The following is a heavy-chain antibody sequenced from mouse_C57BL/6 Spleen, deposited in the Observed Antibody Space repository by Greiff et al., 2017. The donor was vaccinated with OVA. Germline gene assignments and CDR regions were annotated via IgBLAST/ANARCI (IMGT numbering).Heavy chain of an antibody. CDR3: ARIQYYGSNY. Sequence: EVHLVESGPGLVKPSQSLSLTCSVTGYSITSGYYWNWIRQFPGNKLEWMGYISYDGSNNYNPSLKNRISITRDTSKNQFFLKLNSVTTEDTATYYCARIQYYGSNYWGQGTTLTVSS. J-gene: IGHJ2*01. V-gene: IGHV3-6*01. D-gene: IGHD1-1*01. CDR2: ISYDGSN. CDR1: GYSITSGYY.